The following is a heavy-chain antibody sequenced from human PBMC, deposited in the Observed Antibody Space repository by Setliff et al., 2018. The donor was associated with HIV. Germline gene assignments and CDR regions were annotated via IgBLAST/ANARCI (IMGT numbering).Heavy chain of an antibody. CDR1: SGSFSGYY. J-gene: IGHJ5*01. CDR3: ARGLLDRSGHRSDCFDS. V-gene: IGHV4-34*01. Sequence: SETLSLTCAVYSGSFSGYYWSWIRQPPGKGLEWIGEINHSGSTNYNPSLKSRVTVSVDTSKNQFSPRLRSVTAADTAVYYCARGLLDRSGHRSDCFDSWGRGTPVTVSS. CDR2: INHSGST. D-gene: IGHD3-22*01.